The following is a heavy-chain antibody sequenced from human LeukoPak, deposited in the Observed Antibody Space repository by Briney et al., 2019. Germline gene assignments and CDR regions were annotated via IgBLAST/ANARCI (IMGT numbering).Heavy chain of an antibody. CDR2: INSDGSST. D-gene: IGHD1-14*01. V-gene: IGHV3-74*01. CDR3: ARWDGKNYYYYYGMDV. CDR1: GFTFSSYW. J-gene: IGHJ6*02. Sequence: GRSLRLSCAASGFTFSSYWMHWVRQAPGKGLVWVSRINSDGSSTSYADSVKGRFTISRDNAKNTLYLQMNSLRAEDTAVYYCARWDGKNYYYYYGMDVWGQGTTVTVSS.